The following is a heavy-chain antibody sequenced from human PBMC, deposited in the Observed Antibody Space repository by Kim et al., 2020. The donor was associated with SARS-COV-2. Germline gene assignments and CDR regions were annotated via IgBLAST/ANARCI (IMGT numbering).Heavy chain of an antibody. D-gene: IGHD1-26*01. J-gene: IGHJ3*02. Sequence: SETLSLTCTVSGGAITTLGFYWGWIRQSPGKGLEWIGRVYSSGTTNYSPTLNGRVTISVDTSKNPFSLRLTSLTAADTAMYYCARDCVSGAYPGALDIWGQGTMVTVSS. V-gene: IGHV4-39*07. CDR3: ARDCVSGAYPGALDI. CDR1: GGAITTLGFY. CDR2: VYSSGTT.